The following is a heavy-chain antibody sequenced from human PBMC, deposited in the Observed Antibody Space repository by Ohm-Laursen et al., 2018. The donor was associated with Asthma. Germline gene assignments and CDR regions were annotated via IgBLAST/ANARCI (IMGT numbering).Heavy chain of an antibody. D-gene: IGHD4-17*01. CDR1: GFTFSTYW. J-gene: IGHJ4*02. V-gene: IGHV3-74*01. Sequence: SLRLSCAASGFTFSTYWMHWVRQAPGKGLVWVSRVYGDGSNTIYADSVKGRFTISRDNAKDTLYLQMNSLRAEDTAVYYCIRGGHYGSYFDYWGQGALVTVSS. CDR2: VYGDGSNT. CDR3: IRGGHYGSYFDY.